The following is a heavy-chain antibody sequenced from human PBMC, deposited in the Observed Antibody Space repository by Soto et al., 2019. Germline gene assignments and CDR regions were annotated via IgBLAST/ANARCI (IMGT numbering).Heavy chain of an antibody. J-gene: IGHJ6*02. CDR3: AKDLKWLLSQRGYYYYYYGMDV. Sequence: GGSLRLSCAASGFTFSSYGMHWVRQAPGKGLEWVAVISYDGSNKYYADSVKGRFTISRDNSKNTLYLQMNSLRAEDTAVYYCAKDLKWLLSQRGYYYYYYGMDVWGQGTTVTVSS. CDR1: GFTFSSYG. CDR2: ISYDGSNK. V-gene: IGHV3-30*18. D-gene: IGHD3-3*01.